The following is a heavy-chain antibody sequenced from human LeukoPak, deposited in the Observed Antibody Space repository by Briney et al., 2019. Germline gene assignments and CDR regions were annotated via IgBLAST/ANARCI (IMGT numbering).Heavy chain of an antibody. CDR2: IYYSGST. D-gene: IGHD3-10*01. CDR3: ARHGNGATMVRGVDRVDY. J-gene: IGHJ4*02. V-gene: IGHV4-39*01. Sequence: PSETLSLTCTVSGGSISSSSYYWGWIRQPPGKGLEWIGSIYYSGSTYYNPSLKSRVTISVDTSKNQFSLKLSSVTAADTAVYYCARHGNGATMVRGVDRVDYWGQGTLVTVSS. CDR1: GGSISSSSYY.